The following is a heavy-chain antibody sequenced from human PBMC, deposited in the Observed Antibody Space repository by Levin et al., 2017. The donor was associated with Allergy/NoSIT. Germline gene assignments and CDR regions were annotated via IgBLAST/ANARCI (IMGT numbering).Heavy chain of an antibody. CDR2: ISSSSSTI. V-gene: IGHV3-48*02. D-gene: IGHD2-2*02. CDR3: ARGPADTIPDAEYFQH. Sequence: GGSLRLSCAASGFTFSSYSMNWVRQAPGKGLEWVSYISSSSSTIYYADSVKGRFTISRDNAKNSLYLQMNSLRDEDTAVYYCARGPADTIPDAEYFQHWGQGTLVTVSS. CDR1: GFTFSSYS. J-gene: IGHJ1*01.